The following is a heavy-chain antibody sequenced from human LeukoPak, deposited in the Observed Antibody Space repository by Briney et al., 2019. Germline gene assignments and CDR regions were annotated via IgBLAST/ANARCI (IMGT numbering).Heavy chain of an antibody. D-gene: IGHD6-13*01. Sequence: GGSLRLSCAASGFTFSSYAMSWVRQAPGKGLEWVSAISGSVGSTYYADSVKGRFTISRDNSKNTLYLQMNSLRAEDTAVYYCAKDGPRDRDQIAAAAGVICYFDYWGQGTLVTVSS. CDR1: GFTFSSYA. V-gene: IGHV3-23*01. CDR2: ISGSVGST. J-gene: IGHJ4*02. CDR3: AKDGPRDRDQIAAAAGVICYFDY.